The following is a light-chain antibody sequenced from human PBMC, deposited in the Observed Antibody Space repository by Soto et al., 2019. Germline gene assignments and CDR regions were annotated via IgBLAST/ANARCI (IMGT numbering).Light chain of an antibody. Sequence: DIQMTQSPSTLSASVGDRVTITCRASPSISSWLAWYQQKPGKAPKLLIYKASSLESGVPSRFSGSGYGTECPLTISSLQPDDFATYYCQQYNSYWTFGQGTKVEIK. J-gene: IGKJ1*01. CDR2: KAS. CDR1: PSISSW. CDR3: QQYNSYWT. V-gene: IGKV1-5*03.